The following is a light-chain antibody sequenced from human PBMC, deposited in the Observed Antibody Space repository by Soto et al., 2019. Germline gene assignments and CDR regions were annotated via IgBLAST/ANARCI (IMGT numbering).Light chain of an antibody. V-gene: IGLV2-8*01. J-gene: IGLJ2*01. CDR1: SSDVGGNNY. CDR2: EVT. Sequence: QSALTQPPSASGSPGQSVTISCTGTSSDVGGNNYVSWYQQHPGKAPKLMIYEVTKRPSGVPDRFSGSKSGNTASLTVSGLQAEDEAAYYCSSYAGSYTDVVFGGGTKLTVL. CDR3: SSYAGSYTDVV.